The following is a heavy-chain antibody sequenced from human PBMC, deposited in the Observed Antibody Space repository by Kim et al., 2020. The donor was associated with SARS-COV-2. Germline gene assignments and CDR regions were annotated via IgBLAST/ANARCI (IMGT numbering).Heavy chain of an antibody. V-gene: IGHV4-34*01. D-gene: IGHD2-21*02. CDR2: INHSGST. CDR3: ARGPDTASYYYYGMDV. Sequence: SETLSLTCAVYGGSFSGYYWSWIRQPPGKGLEWIGEINHSGSTNYNPSLKSRVTISVDTSKNQFSLKLSSVTAADTAVYYCARGPDTASYYYYGMDVWGQGTTVTVSS. J-gene: IGHJ6*02. CDR1: GGSFSGYY.